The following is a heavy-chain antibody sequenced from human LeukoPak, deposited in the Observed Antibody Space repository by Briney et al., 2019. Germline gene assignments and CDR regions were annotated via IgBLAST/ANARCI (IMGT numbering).Heavy chain of an antibody. CDR3: ARPQLRYFDWYLYGMDV. J-gene: IGHJ6*02. CDR2: ISDDGSNK. Sequence: PGRSLRLSCAASGFTFSDYAMHWVRQAPGKGLEWVAAISDDGSNKFYSDSVKGRFTISRDNSKNTLYLQMNSLRAEDTAVYYCARPQLRYFDWYLYGMDVWGQGTTVTVSS. V-gene: IGHV3-30-3*01. D-gene: IGHD3-9*01. CDR1: GFTFSDYA.